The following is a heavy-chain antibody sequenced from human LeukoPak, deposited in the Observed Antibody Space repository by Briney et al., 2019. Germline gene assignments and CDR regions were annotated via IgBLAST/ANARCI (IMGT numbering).Heavy chain of an antibody. Sequence: SETLSLTCGVSGGSITSTNWWSWVRQPPGQGLEWIGEISLTGRTNYNPSLIGRVIMSLDESRNQLSLTLASVTAADTAMYYCTRESGPYCPFGYWGQGTLVVVPS. J-gene: IGHJ4*02. CDR2: ISLTGRT. D-gene: IGHD1-26*01. CDR1: GGSITSTNW. V-gene: IGHV4-4*02. CDR3: TRESGPYCPFGY.